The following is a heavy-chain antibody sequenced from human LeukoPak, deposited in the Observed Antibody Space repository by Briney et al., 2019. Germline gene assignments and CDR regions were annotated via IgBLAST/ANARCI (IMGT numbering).Heavy chain of an antibody. Sequence: SETLSITCAVYGGPFSGYYWSWIRQPPGKGLEWIGEINHSGGTNYNPSLKSQVTISVDTSKNQFSLKLSSVTAADTAVYYCARGARSPYSSSWYNYWGQGTLVTVSS. J-gene: IGHJ4*02. CDR2: INHSGGT. V-gene: IGHV4-34*01. CDR3: ARGARSPYSSSWYNY. CDR1: GGPFSGYY. D-gene: IGHD6-13*01.